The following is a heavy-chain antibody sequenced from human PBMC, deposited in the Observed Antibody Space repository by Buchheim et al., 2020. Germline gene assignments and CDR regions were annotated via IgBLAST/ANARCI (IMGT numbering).Heavy chain of an antibody. CDR3: ARGRDYYYDSSGGDAFDI. Sequence: QVQLVESGGGVVQPGRSLRLSCAASGFTFSSYAMHWVRQAPGKGLEWVAVISYDGSNKYYADSVKGRFTISRDNSKNTLYLQMNSLRAEDTAVYYCARGRDYYYDSSGGDAFDIWGQGT. CDR2: ISYDGSNK. J-gene: IGHJ3*02. V-gene: IGHV3-30*04. CDR1: GFTFSSYA. D-gene: IGHD3-22*01.